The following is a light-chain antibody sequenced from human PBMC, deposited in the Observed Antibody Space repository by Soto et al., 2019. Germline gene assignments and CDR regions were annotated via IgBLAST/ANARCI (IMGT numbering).Light chain of an antibody. J-gene: IGKJ1*01. V-gene: IGKV3-15*01. CDR2: GAS. CDR1: ESVSSI. Sequence: EIVMTQSPATLSVSPGERATLSCRASESVSSILAWYQQKPVQAPRLLIYGASTRATGIPARFSGSGSGTEFTLTISSLHSEDFAVYYCQKYNNSPQTFGQGTKVEI. CDR3: QKYNNSPQT.